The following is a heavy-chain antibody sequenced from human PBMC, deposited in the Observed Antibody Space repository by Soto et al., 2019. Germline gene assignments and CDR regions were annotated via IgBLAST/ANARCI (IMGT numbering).Heavy chain of an antibody. CDR2: IIPIFGTA. J-gene: IGHJ6*02. CDR3: AREYPRKGDIPTAYYYSYGMDV. CDR1: GGTFSSYA. Sequence: QVQLVQSGAEVKKPGSSVKVSCKASGGTFSSYAISWVRQAPGQGLEWMGGIIPIFGTANYAQKFQGRVTISADESTSTAYMELSSLRSEDTAVYYCAREYPRKGDIPTAYYYSYGMDVWGQGTTVTVSS. V-gene: IGHV1-69*01. D-gene: IGHD2-15*01.